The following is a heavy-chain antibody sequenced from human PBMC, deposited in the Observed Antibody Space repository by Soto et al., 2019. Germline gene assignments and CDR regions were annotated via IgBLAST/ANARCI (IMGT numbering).Heavy chain of an antibody. J-gene: IGHJ4*02. CDR3: AARKDCSSTSCQLHY. CDR1: GGTFSSYT. CDR2: IIPILGIA. Sequence: QVQLVQSGAEVKKPGSSVKVSCKASGGTFSSYTISWLRQAPGQGLEWMGRIIPILGIANYAQKFQGRATITADKSTSTAYMELSSLRAEDTAVYYCAARKDCSSTSCQLHYWGQGTLVTVSS. V-gene: IGHV1-69*02. D-gene: IGHD2-2*01.